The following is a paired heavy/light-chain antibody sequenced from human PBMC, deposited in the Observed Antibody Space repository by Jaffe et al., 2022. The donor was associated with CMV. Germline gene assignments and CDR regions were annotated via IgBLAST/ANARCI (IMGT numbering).Heavy chain of an antibody. Sequence: QVQLQESGPGLVKPSGTLSLTCSLSGGSVDSGSYYWSWIRQPPGKGLEWIGYIYYTGSTDYNPSLKSRVTVSLDTSNNQFSLNLKSVTAADTSVYYCARGTRYNYFDYWGQGTLVTVSS. CDR3: ARGTRYNYFDY. V-gene: IGHV4-61*01. CDR1: GGSVDSGSYY. D-gene: IGHD5-18*01. CDR2: IYYTGST. J-gene: IGHJ4*02.
Light chain of an antibody. CDR3: QQYAGSPWT. CDR2: ATS. CDR1: QSFNTIF. Sequence: EILLTQSPGTLSLSPGESATLSCRASQSFNTIFLAWYQQRPGQSPRLLIYATSSRATGVPDRFSGSGSGTDFTLTISRLEPEDFAVYYCQQYAGSPWTFGQGTKVEVK. V-gene: IGKV3-20*01. J-gene: IGKJ1*01.